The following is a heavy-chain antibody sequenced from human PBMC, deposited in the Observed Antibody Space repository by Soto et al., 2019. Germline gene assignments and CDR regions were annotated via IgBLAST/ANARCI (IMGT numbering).Heavy chain of an antibody. Sequence: SVKVSCKASGGTFSSYTISWVRQAPGQGLEWMGRIIPILGIANYAQKFQGRVTITADKSTSTAYMELSSLRSEDTAVYYCARGRRITMIVVVSKDYGMDVWGQGTTVTVSS. CDR3: ARGRRITMIVVVSKDYGMDV. V-gene: IGHV1-69*02. CDR1: GGTFSSYT. D-gene: IGHD3-22*01. J-gene: IGHJ6*02. CDR2: IIPILGIA.